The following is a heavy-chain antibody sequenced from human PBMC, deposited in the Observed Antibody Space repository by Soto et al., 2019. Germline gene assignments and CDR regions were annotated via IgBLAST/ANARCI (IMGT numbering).Heavy chain of an antibody. CDR2: IWYDGSNK. J-gene: IGHJ6*02. V-gene: IGHV3-33*01. Sequence: PVGSLRLSGAASGFTFSSYGMHWVRQAPGKGLEWVAVIWYDGSNKYYADSVKGRFTISRDNSKNTLYLQMNSLRAEDTAVYYCARDHGPAYYDFWSGYYTAYYYYGMDVWGQGTTVTVSS. CDR1: GFTFSSYG. D-gene: IGHD3-3*01. CDR3: ARDHGPAYYDFWSGYYTAYYYYGMDV.